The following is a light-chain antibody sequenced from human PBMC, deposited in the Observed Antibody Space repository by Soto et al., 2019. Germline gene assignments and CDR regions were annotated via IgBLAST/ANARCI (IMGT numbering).Light chain of an antibody. Sequence: DIQMTQSPSTLSASVGDRVTITCRASQSINRWLAWYQQKPGKAPKLLIYKASTLESGVPSRFSGGGLGTEFSLNITSLQPDDFATYYCQHYNSYPWTFGQGTKVDI. CDR2: KAS. CDR3: QHYNSYPWT. J-gene: IGKJ1*01. V-gene: IGKV1-5*03. CDR1: QSINRW.